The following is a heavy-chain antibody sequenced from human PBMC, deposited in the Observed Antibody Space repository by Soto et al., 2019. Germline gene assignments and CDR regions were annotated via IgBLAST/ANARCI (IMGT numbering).Heavy chain of an antibody. J-gene: IGHJ3*01. D-gene: IGHD6-19*01. CDR2: ISSSGSTI. CDR1: GFTFSHYY. Sequence: QVQLVESGGGLVKPGGSLRLSCAASGFTFSHYYMSWIRQPPGKGLEWCPYISSSGSTIYYADSVKGRFTISRDNAKNSLYLQMNSLRAEDTAVYYCARDLGKVAGTMDDAFDLWGQGTMVTVSS. CDR3: ARDLGKVAGTMDDAFDL. V-gene: IGHV3-11*01.